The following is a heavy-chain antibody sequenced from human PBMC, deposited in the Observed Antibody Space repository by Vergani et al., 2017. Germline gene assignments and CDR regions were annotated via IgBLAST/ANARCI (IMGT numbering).Heavy chain of an antibody. J-gene: IGHJ6*02. Sequence: QVQLVESGGGVVQPGRSLRLSCAASGFTFSSYGMHWVRQAPGKGLEWVAVIWYDGSNKYYADSVKGRFTISRDNSKNTLYLQMNSLRAEDTAVYYCARDLGYYYGSGNHYYHYYYGMDVWGQGTTVTVSS. CDR1: GFTFSSYG. D-gene: IGHD3-10*01. CDR3: ARDLGYYYGSGNHYYHYYYGMDV. V-gene: IGHV3-33*01. CDR2: IWYDGSNK.